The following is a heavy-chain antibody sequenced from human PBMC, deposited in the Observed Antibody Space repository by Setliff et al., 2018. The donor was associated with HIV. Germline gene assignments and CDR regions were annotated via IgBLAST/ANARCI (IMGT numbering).Heavy chain of an antibody. D-gene: IGHD1-20*01. Sequence: GGSLRLSCAASGFTFSSYSMNWVRQAPGKGLEWVSSISSSSSYIYYADSVKGRFTISRDDAKNSVFLHMNSLRAEDTAVYYCARDRHNWAVDYWGQGTLVTVSS. V-gene: IGHV3-21*06. CDR1: GFTFSSYS. CDR3: ARDRHNWAVDY. J-gene: IGHJ4*02. CDR2: ISSSSSYI.